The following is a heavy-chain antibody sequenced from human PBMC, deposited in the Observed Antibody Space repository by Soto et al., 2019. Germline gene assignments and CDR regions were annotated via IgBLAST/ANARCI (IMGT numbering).Heavy chain of an antibody. CDR3: AKWSVSYYYDSSGLPNNWFDP. J-gene: IGHJ5*02. V-gene: IGHV3-23*01. CDR2: ISGSGGST. D-gene: IGHD3-22*01. Sequence: PGGSLRLSCEVSGFIFSEYEFNWVRQAPGKGLEWVSAISGSGGSTYYADSVKGRFTISRDNSKNTLYLQMNSLRAEDTAVYYCAKWSVSYYYDSSGLPNNWFDPWGQGTLVTVSS. CDR1: GFIFSEYE.